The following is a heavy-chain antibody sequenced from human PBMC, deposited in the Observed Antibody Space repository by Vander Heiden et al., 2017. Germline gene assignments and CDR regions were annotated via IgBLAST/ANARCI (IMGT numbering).Heavy chain of an antibody. Sequence: QVQLVQSGSELKKPGASVKVSCKASGYTFTSYAMNWVRQAPGQGLEWMGWINTNTGNPKYAQGVTGRFVFSLDTSVSTAYMQISRLKAEDTAVYYCAREVRGGIKSNWFDPWGQGTMVTVYS. CDR3: AREVRGGIKSNWFDP. V-gene: IGHV7-4-1*02. J-gene: IGHJ5*02. CDR2: INTNTGNP. CDR1: GYTFTSYA. D-gene: IGHD3-10*01.